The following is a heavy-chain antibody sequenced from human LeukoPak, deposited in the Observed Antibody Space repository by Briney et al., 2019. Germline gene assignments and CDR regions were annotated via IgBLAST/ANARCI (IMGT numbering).Heavy chain of an antibody. D-gene: IGHD3-3*01. CDR3: AKYPPFGVVIIVRAAFDI. CDR2: ISGSGGST. Sequence: GGSLRPSCAASGFTFSSYAMSWVRQAPGKGLEWVSAISGSGGSTYYADSVKGRFTISRDNSKNTLYLQMNSLRAEDTAVYYCAKYPPFGVVIIVRAAFDIWGQGTMVTVSS. J-gene: IGHJ3*02. CDR1: GFTFSSYA. V-gene: IGHV3-23*01.